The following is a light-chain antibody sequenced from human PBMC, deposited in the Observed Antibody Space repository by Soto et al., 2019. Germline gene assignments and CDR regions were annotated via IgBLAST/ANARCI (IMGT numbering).Light chain of an antibody. V-gene: IGLV2-8*01. CDR3: SSYAGSLYV. CDR2: EVS. J-gene: IGLJ1*01. CDR1: ITDVGGYNY. Sequence: QSALTQPPSASGSPGQSVTISCTGTITDVGGYNYVSWYQQHPGKAPKLIIYEVSKRPSGVPDRFSGSKSGNTASLTVSGLQAEDEADYYCSSYAGSLYVFGTGTKLTVL.